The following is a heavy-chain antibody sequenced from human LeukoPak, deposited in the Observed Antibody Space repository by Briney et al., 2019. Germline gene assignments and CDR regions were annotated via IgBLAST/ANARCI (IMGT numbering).Heavy chain of an antibody. V-gene: IGHV4-59*08. J-gene: IGHJ4*02. Sequence: SETLSLTCTVSGGSISSYYWSWIRQPPGKGLEWIGYIYYSGSTNYNPSLKSRVTISVDTSKNQFSLKLSSVTAADTAVYYCARGPVLRFLEWLLQKGFDYWGQGTLVTVSS. CDR3: ARGPVLRFLEWLLQKGFDY. D-gene: IGHD3-3*01. CDR1: GGSISSYY. CDR2: IYYSGST.